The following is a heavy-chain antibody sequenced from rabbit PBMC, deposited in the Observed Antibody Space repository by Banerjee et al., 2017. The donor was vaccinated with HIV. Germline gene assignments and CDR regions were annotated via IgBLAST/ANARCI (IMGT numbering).Heavy chain of an antibody. CDR2: IYAGSSGRT. CDR1: GFSFSASFY. J-gene: IGHJ4*01. V-gene: IGHV1S40*01. D-gene: IGHD4-2*01. Sequence: QSLEESRGDLVKPGASLTLTCTASGFSFSASFYMCWVRQAPGKGLEWIACIYAGSSGRTYYANWAKGRFTISKTSSTTVTLQMTSLTAADTATYFCAGAGAGSGGFNLWGPGTLVTVS. CDR3: AGAGAGSGGFNL.